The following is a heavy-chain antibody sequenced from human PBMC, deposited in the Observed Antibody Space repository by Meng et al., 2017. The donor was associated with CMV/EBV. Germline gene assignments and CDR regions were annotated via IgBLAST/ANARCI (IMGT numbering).Heavy chain of an antibody. D-gene: IGHD5-18*01. J-gene: IGHJ6*02. CDR1: GGTFSSYA. CDR2: IIPIFGTA. CDR3: ARSTTHVDTAMPNRGYYYGMDV. V-gene: IGHV1-69*05. Sequence: SVKVSCKASGGTFSSYAISWVRQAPGQGLEWMGGIIPIFGTANCAQKFQGRVTITTDESTSTAYMELSSLRSEDTAVYYCARSTTHVDTAMPNRGYYYGMDVWGQGTTVTVSS.